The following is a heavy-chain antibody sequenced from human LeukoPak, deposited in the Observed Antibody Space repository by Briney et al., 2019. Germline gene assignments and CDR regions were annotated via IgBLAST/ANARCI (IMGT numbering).Heavy chain of an antibody. J-gene: IGHJ4*02. Sequence: GALRLSCAASGFTFSSYAMHWVRQAPGKGLEWVAVISYDGSNKYYADSVKGRFTISRDNSKNTLYLQMNSLRAEDTAVYYCTTGRSNWGQGTLVTVSS. CDR3: TTGRSN. V-gene: IGHV3-30-3*01. CDR1: GFTFSSYA. CDR2: ISYDGSNK.